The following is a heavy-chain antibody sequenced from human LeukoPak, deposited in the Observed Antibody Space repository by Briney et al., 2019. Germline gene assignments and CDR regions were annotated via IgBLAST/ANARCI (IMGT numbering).Heavy chain of an antibody. CDR2: IKEDGREK. D-gene: IGHD3/OR15-3a*01. J-gene: IGHJ4*02. Sequence: GGSLRLSCATSGFTFSSSWMSWVRQAPGKGLKCVANIKEDGREKYYVDSVKGRFTISRDNGKSSLYLQMNSLRAEDTALYYCATSYDMGWLIGYWGQGTLVTVSS. CDR3: ATSYDMGWLIGY. V-gene: IGHV3-7*03. CDR1: GFTFSSSW.